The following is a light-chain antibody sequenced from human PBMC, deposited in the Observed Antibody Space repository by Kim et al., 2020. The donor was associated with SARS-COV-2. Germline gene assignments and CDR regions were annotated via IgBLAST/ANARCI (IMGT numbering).Light chain of an antibody. CDR1: ETINSN. CDR2: SAS. J-gene: IGKJ1*01. CDR3: QQYSNWPRT. Sequence: MVMTQSPATLSASPGESATLSCTASETINSNLAWYQQRPGQAPRLLIYSASTRATGVPARFRGSESGTEFTLTITSLQSEDFAVYYCQQYSNWPRTFGQGTKVGIK. V-gene: IGKV3D-15*01.